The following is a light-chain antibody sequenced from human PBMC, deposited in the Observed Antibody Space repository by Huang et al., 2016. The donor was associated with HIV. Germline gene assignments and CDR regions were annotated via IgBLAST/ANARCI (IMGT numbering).Light chain of an antibody. V-gene: IGKV3-11*01. CDR3: QQRTNWPLYT. Sequence: EIVLTQSPATLSLSPGERATLSCRASQSVSSDLAWYQQKPGQAPRLLIYETSNMATDIPARFSGSGSGTDFTLTISSLEPEDFAVYYCQQRTNWPLYTFGQGTKLEIK. CDR1: QSVSSD. CDR2: ETS. J-gene: IGKJ2*01.